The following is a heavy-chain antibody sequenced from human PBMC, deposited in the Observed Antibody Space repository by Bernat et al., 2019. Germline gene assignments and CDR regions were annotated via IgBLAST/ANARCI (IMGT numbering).Heavy chain of an antibody. V-gene: IGHV3-15*07. CDR2: IKSKTDGGTT. Sequence: EVQLVESGGGLVKPGGSLRLSCAASGFTFSNAWMNWVRQAPGKGLEWVGRIKSKTDGGTTDDDAPVKGRFTISRDDSKNTLYLQMNSLKTEDTAVYYCTTVEKWELLWFGELLGVDYWGQGTLVTVSS. CDR1: GFTFSNAW. D-gene: IGHD3-10*01. J-gene: IGHJ4*02. CDR3: TTVEKWELLWFGELLGVDY.